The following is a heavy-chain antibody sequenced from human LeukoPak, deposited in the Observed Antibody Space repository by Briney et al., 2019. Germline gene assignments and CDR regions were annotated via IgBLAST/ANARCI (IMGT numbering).Heavy chain of an antibody. V-gene: IGHV4-38-2*02. D-gene: IGHD1-14*01. J-gene: IGHJ3*02. CDR3: ARSLEPPVFAFDI. Sequence: SETLSLTCTVSGYSISSGYYWGWIRQPPGKGLEWIGSIYHSGSTYYNPSLKSRVTISVDTSKNQFSLKLSSVTAADTAVYYCARSLEPPVFAFDIWGQGTMVTVSS. CDR2: IYHSGST. CDR1: GYSISSGYY.